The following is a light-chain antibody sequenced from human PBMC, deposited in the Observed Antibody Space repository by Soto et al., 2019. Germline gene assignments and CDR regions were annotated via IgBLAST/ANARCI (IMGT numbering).Light chain of an antibody. Sequence: EIVLTQSPGTLSLSPGERATLSCRASQTITTLAWYQRKPGQAPRLLIYRVSSRATGVPDRFSGSGSGTDYTLTISRLEPEDFAVYYCQQLRSYPLSFGGGTKVEI. V-gene: IGKV3-20*01. CDR2: RVS. CDR3: QQLRSYPLS. J-gene: IGKJ4*01. CDR1: QTITT.